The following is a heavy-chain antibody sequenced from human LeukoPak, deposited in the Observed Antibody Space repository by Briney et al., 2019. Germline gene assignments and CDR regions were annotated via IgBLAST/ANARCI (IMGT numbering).Heavy chain of an antibody. V-gene: IGHV3-74*01. Sequence: GGSLRLSCAASGFTFRSYWVHWVRQAPGKGLVWVSRINSDGSSTNYADSVKGRFTISRDNAKNTLYLQMNSLRAEDTALYYCARGQAGTTSGLYGMDVWGQGTTVTVSS. CDR1: GFTFRSYW. CDR3: ARGQAGTTSGLYGMDV. CDR2: INSDGSST. J-gene: IGHJ6*02. D-gene: IGHD1-1*01.